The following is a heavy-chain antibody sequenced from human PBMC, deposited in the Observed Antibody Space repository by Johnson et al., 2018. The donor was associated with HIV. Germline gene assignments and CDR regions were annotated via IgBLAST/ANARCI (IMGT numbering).Heavy chain of an antibody. Sequence: EVQLVESGGGLVQPGGSLRLSCAASGFTFSSYAMHWVRQASGKGLEWVSGISWNSGSIGYADSVKGRFTISRDNAKNSLYLQMNSLRVEDTAVYYCAREESRPGGVAFDIWGPGTLVTVSS. CDR3: AREESRPGGVAFDI. D-gene: IGHD3-16*01. V-gene: IGHV3-9*01. CDR1: GFTFSSYA. CDR2: ISWNSGSI. J-gene: IGHJ3*02.